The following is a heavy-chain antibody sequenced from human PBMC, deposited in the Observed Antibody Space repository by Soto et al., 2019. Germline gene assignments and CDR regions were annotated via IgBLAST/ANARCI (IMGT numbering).Heavy chain of an antibody. J-gene: IGHJ4*02. CDR1: GGSISSSNW. CDR2: IYHSGSP. CDR3: ARDVLRYFWGGDY. Sequence: QVQLQESGPGLVKPSGTLSLTCAVSGGSISSSNWWSWVRQPPGKGLEWIGEIYHSGSPNYNTSLKSRVPISVDKSKNPFSLKLSSVTAADTAVYYCARDVLRYFWGGDYWGQGTLVTVSS. V-gene: IGHV4-4*02. D-gene: IGHD3-9*01.